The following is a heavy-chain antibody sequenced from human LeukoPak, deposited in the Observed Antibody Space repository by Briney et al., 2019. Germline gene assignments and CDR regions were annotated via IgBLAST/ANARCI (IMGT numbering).Heavy chain of an antibody. CDR2: IWYDGSNK. V-gene: IGHV3-33*01. D-gene: IGHD5-18*01. J-gene: IGHJ4*02. Sequence: GGSLRLSCAASGFTFSSYGMHWVRQAPGKGLEWVAVIWYDGSNKYYADSVKGRFTISRDNSKNTLYLQMNSLRAEDTAVYYCARGGGYSYGKGDYFDYWGQGTLVTVSS. CDR3: ARGGGYSYGKGDYFDY. CDR1: GFTFSSYG.